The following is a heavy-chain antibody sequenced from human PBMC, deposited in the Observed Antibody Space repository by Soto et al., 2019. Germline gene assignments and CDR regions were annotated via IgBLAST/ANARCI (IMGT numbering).Heavy chain of an antibody. CDR2: IIRIFHTP. D-gene: IGHD5-12*01. CDR1: GGTFSSYA. J-gene: IGHJ4*02. Sequence: QVQLVQSGAEVKKPGSSVKVSCKASGGTFSSYAFSWVRQAPGQGLEWMGGIIRIFHTPTYAQKFQGRVTITADESTSTAYMELISLRSDDTAVYYCVHRRDGYNSAFFDSWGQGTLATVSS. CDR3: VHRRDGYNSAFFDS. V-gene: IGHV1-69*01.